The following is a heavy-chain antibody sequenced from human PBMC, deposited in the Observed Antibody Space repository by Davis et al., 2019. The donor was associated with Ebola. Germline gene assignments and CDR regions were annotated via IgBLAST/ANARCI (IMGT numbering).Heavy chain of an antibody. Sequence: PGGSLRLSCAASGFTFSSYAMSWVRQAPGKGLEWVSAISGSGGSTYYADSVKGRFTISRDNSKNTLYLQMNSLRAEDTAVYYCAKDQRIVVVPAAILYYYYYMDVWGKGTTVTVSS. D-gene: IGHD2-2*02. J-gene: IGHJ6*03. CDR1: GFTFSSYA. CDR2: ISGSGGST. CDR3: AKDQRIVVVPAAILYYYYYMDV. V-gene: IGHV3-23*01.